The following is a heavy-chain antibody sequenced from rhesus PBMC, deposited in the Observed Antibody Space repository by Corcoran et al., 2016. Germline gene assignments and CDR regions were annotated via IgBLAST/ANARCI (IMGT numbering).Heavy chain of an antibody. V-gene: IGHV4-76*01. Sequence: QVQLQESGPGVVKPSETLSLTCAVSGGSISSGYDWSWIRQPPGKGLEWIGYIYGSSGSTNYNPSLKNRVTISTDTSKNQFSLKLSSVTAADTAVYYCARRLATVTLSYFDYWGQGVLVTVSS. CDR3: ARRLATVTLSYFDY. J-gene: IGHJ4*01. CDR1: GGSISSGYD. CDR2: IYGSSGST. D-gene: IGHD5-36*02.